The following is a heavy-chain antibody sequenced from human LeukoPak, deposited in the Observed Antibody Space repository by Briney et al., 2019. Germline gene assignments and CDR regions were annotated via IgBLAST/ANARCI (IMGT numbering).Heavy chain of an antibody. Sequence: SETLSLTCTVSGGSISSGSYYWSWIRQPAGKGLEWIGRIYTSGSTNYNPSLKSRVTISVDTSKNQFSLKLSSVTAADTAVYYCARGHSTYYYGSDYFDYWGQGTLVTVSS. J-gene: IGHJ4*02. V-gene: IGHV4-61*02. CDR3: ARGHSTYYYGSDYFDY. D-gene: IGHD3-10*01. CDR2: IYTSGST. CDR1: GGSISSGSYY.